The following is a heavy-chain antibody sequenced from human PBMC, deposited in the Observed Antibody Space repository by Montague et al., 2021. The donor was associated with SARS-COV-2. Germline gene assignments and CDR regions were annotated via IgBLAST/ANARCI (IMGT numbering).Heavy chain of an antibody. D-gene: IGHD2-15*01. CDR3: ARHYSATLPAVY. J-gene: IGHJ4*01. CDR2: ISDSGST. Sequence: SETLSLTCTVSGGSISSFYWSWFRQPPGKGLELIGYISDSGSTNYNPSLTSRVTMSVGTSKDQFSLKVNSVTAADTAVYYCARHYSATLPAVYWGQGTLVTVSS. V-gene: IGHV4-59*08. CDR1: GGSISSFY.